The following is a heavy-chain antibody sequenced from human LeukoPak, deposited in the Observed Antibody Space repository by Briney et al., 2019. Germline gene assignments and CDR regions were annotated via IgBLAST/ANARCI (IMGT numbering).Heavy chain of an antibody. V-gene: IGHV3-30*04. Sequence: GGSLRLSCAASGFTFRTHSLHWVRQAPGKGLDWVAGVSYDGTFEYYPDSVRGRFSISRDNSKNTVSLQMNSLRPEDTAVYHCARGSHGSGGSHFENWGQGILVTDSP. J-gene: IGHJ4*02. CDR3: ARGSHGSGGSHFEN. CDR2: VSYDGTFE. CDR1: GFTFRTHS. D-gene: IGHD3-10*01.